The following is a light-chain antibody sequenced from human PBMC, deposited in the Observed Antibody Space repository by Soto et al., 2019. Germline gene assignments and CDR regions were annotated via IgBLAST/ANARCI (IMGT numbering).Light chain of an antibody. CDR3: QYYGSSPRT. CDR1: QSISASH. V-gene: IGKV3-20*01. J-gene: IGKJ1*01. Sequence: EIVLTQSPGTLSLSPWERATLSCRASQSISASHIAWYQQNPGQAPSLVIYGASNRATGIPDRFSGSGSGTDFTLTISRLDPEDFAVYYCQYYGSSPRTFGQGTKVDIK. CDR2: GAS.